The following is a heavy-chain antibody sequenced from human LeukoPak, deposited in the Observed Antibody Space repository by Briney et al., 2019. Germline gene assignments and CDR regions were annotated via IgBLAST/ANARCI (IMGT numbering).Heavy chain of an antibody. Sequence: GGSLRLSCAASGFTFSSYSMNWVRQAPGKGLEWVSYISYSGSTIYYADSVKGRFTISRDNAKNSLYPQMNSLRAEDTAVYYCARQMGSAYWGQGTLVTVSS. CDR3: ARQMGSAY. CDR1: GFTFSSYS. J-gene: IGHJ4*02. V-gene: IGHV3-48*01. D-gene: IGHD3-10*01. CDR2: ISYSGSTI.